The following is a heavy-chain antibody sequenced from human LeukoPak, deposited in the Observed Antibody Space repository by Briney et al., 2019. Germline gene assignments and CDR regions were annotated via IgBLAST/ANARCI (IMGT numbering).Heavy chain of an antibody. CDR3: AREGWQWLVHAFDI. Sequence: SETLSLTCTVSSGSISSYYWNWIRQPPGKGLEWIGYIHYSGSTNYNPSLKSRATIPVETSKNQFSLRLAAVTAADTAVYYCAREGWQWLVHAFDIWGQGTMVTVSS. CDR2: IHYSGST. J-gene: IGHJ3*02. D-gene: IGHD6-19*01. V-gene: IGHV4-59*01. CDR1: SGSISSYY.